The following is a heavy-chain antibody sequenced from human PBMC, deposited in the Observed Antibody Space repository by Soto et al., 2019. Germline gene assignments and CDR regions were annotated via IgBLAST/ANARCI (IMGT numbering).Heavy chain of an antibody. CDR1: GGTFSSYA. CDR3: ARHPAAMGYYYYYGMDV. Sequence: SVKVSCKASGGTFSSYAISWVRQAPGQGLEWMGGIIPIFGTANYAQKFQGRVTITADKSTSTAYMELSSLRSEDTAVYYCARHPAAMGYYYYYGMDVWGQGTTVTVSS. J-gene: IGHJ6*02. CDR2: IIPIFGTA. D-gene: IGHD2-2*01. V-gene: IGHV1-69*06.